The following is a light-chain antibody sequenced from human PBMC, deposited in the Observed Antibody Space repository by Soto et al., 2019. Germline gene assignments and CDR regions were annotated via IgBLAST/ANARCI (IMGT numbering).Light chain of an antibody. CDR2: GAA. J-gene: IGKJ4*01. CDR1: QSVSSD. V-gene: IGKV3-15*01. CDR3: QQYNEWPLT. Sequence: EVVMTQSPATLSVSPGERVLLSYRASQSVSSDLAWYHQKPGQPPRLLIYGAATRATGIPGRFSGSWSGTECTLTISSLQSEDFGVYYCQQYNEWPLTFGGGTKVEIK.